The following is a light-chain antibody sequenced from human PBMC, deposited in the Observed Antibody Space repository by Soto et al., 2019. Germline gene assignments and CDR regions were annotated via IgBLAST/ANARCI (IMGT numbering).Light chain of an antibody. CDR3: SSFTSSLTWV. CDR2: EVS. Sequence: QSVLTQPASVSGSPGQSIAISCTGTATDVGSYNYVPWYQQHPNKAPKLMIYEVSNRPSGISNRFFGSKSGNTASLTISGLQAEDEADYYCSSFTSSLTWVFGGGTKVTVL. J-gene: IGLJ3*02. V-gene: IGLV2-14*01. CDR1: ATDVGSYNY.